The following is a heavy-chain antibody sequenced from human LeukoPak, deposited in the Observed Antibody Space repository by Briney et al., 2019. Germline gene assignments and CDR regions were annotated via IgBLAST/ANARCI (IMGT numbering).Heavy chain of an antibody. J-gene: IGHJ4*02. CDR1: GFTFSSYA. D-gene: IGHD1-14*01. CDR2: ISWNSGSI. CDR3: AKAPERAETYYFDY. V-gene: IGHV3-9*01. Sequence: GGSLRLSCAASGFTFSSYAMSWVRQAPGKGLEWVSGISWNSGSIGYADSVKGRFTISRDNAKNSLYLQMNSLRAEDTALYYCAKAPERAETYYFDYWGQGTLVTVSS.